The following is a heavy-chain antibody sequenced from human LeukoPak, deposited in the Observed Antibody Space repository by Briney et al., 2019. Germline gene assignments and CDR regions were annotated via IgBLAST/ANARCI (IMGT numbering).Heavy chain of an antibody. Sequence: GGSLRLSCAASGFSVSSNHMSWVRRAPGKGLEWVSVIYSGGNTHYADSVKGRFTISRDNSKNTLYLQMNSLRAEDTAVYYCARGIAAAGIVGVFDYWGQGTLVTVSS. CDR3: ARGIAAAGIVGVFDY. V-gene: IGHV3-66*01. J-gene: IGHJ4*02. CDR2: IYSGGNT. CDR1: GFSVSSNH. D-gene: IGHD6-13*01.